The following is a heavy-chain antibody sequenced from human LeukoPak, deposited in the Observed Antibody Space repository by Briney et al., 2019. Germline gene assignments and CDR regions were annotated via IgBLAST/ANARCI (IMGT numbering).Heavy chain of an antibody. V-gene: IGHV3-74*01. Sequence: PGGSLRLSCAASGFTFGSYWMHWVRQAPGKGLVWVSRINTDGGDTIYADSVKGRFTISRDNAENTLFLQMNSLRAEDTAVYYCARDEKIVGASGQDYWGQGTLVTVSS. J-gene: IGHJ4*02. CDR1: GFTFGSYW. D-gene: IGHD1-26*01. CDR2: INTDGGDT. CDR3: ARDEKIVGASGQDY.